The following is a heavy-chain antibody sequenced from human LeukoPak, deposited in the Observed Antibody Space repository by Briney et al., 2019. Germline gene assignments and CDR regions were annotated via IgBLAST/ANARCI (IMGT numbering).Heavy chain of an antibody. Sequence: SETLSLTCTVSGGSISNYWSWIRQPPGKGLEWIGYIYYSGSTNYNPSLKSRVTISVDTSKNQFSLKLSSVTAADTAVYYCARGYSYYYNYMDVWGKGTTVTVSS. CDR3: ARGYSYYYNYMDV. CDR2: IYYSGST. V-gene: IGHV4-59*01. J-gene: IGHJ6*03. D-gene: IGHD4-11*01. CDR1: GGSISNY.